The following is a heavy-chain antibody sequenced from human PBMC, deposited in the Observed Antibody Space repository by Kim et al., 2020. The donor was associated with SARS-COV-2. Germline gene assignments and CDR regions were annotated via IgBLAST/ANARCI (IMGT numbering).Heavy chain of an antibody. CDR3: ARGRSYYYDSSGSARGWFDP. CDR1: GGSFSGYY. V-gene: IGHV4-34*01. CDR2: INHSGST. D-gene: IGHD3-22*01. Sequence: SETLSLTCAVYGGSFSGYYWSWIRQPPGKGLEWIGEINHSGSTNYNPSLKSRVTISVDTSKNQFSLKLSSVTAADTAVYYCARGRSYYYDSSGSARGWFDPWGQGTLVTVSS. J-gene: IGHJ5*02.